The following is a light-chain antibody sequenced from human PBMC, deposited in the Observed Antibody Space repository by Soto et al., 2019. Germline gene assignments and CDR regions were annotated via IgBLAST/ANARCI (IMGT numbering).Light chain of an antibody. CDR2: GVS. J-gene: IGLJ1*01. V-gene: IGLV2-14*03. Sequence: QSALTQPASVSGSPGQSIAISCTGTSSDVGAYDYVSWYQQHPDRAPRLVIYGVSNRPSGVSNRFSGSKSVNTATLTISGLQAEDEADYYCASHTTTNTRVFGTGTKVTVL. CDR3: ASHTTTNTRV. CDR1: SSDVGAYDY.